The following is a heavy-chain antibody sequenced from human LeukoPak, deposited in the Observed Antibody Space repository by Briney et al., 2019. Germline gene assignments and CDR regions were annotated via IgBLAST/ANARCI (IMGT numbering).Heavy chain of an antibody. CDR2: IYSGGST. Sequence: PGGSLRLSCAASGFTVSTNYMSWVRQAPGKGQEWVSVIYSGGSTYYADSVKGRFTISRDNSKNTLYLQMNSLRAEDTAVYFCASGRAVTGIFDYWGQGTLVTVSS. D-gene: IGHD6-19*01. CDR3: ASGRAVTGIFDY. CDR1: GFTVSTNY. J-gene: IGHJ4*02. V-gene: IGHV3-53*01.